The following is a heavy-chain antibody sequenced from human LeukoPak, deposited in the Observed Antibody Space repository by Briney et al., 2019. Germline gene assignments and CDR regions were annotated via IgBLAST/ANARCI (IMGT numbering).Heavy chain of an antibody. CDR3: VGAAANTTPRP. J-gene: IGHJ4*02. CDR1: GFTFSNYW. CDR2: VYNDWSNT. V-gene: IGHV3-74*01. Sequence: GGSLKLPCAASGFTFSNYWMHCVRQAPGKAVVWVSRVYNDWSNTPYADSVRGRFTSSRDNAKNTLYLQMNSLRAEDTAVYYCVGAAANTTPRPWGQGTLVTVSS. D-gene: IGHD6-13*01.